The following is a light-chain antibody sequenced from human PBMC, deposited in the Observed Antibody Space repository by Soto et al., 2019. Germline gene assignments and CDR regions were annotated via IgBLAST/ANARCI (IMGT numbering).Light chain of an antibody. V-gene: IGKV3-20*01. CDR2: GAS. CDR3: QQYGSSST. CDR1: QSVSSSY. J-gene: IGKJ3*01. Sequence: EIVLTQSPGTLSLSPGERATLSCRASQSVSSSYLAWYQQKPGQAPRLLIYGASSRATGIPDRFSGSGSGTDFTLTISRLEPEDFVVYYCQQYGSSSTFGPGTKVDIK.